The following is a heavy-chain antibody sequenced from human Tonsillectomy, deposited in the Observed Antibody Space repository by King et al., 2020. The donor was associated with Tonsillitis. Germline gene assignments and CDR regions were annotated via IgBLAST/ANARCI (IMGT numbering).Heavy chain of an antibody. CDR1: GYTFTGYY. Sequence: QLVQSGAEVRKPGASVKVSCKASGYTFTGYYMHWVRQAPGQWLEWMGWINPNIGGTDYAQKFQGRVSVTRDTSISTAYMELSRLRSDDTAVYYCARDGSTGWLADWGQGTLVTVSS. V-gene: IGHV1-2*02. J-gene: IGHJ4*02. D-gene: IGHD6-19*01. CDR2: INPNIGGT. CDR3: ARDGSTGWLAD.